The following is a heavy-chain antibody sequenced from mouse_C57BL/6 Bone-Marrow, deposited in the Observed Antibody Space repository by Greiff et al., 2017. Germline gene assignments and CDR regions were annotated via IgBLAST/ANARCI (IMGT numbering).Heavy chain of an antibody. CDR3: TLYYYGAAWFAY. V-gene: IGHV14-1*01. D-gene: IGHD1-1*01. CDR1: GFNIKDYY. Sequence: EVKLMESGAELVRPGASVKLSCTASGFNIKDYYMHWVKQRPEQGLEWIGRIEPEDGDTEYAPKFQGKATMTADTSANTAYLQLSSLTSEDTAVYYCTLYYYGAAWFAYWGQGTLVTVSA. J-gene: IGHJ3*01. CDR2: IEPEDGDT.